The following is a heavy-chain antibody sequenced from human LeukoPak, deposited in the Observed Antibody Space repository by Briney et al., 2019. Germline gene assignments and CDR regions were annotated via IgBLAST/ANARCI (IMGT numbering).Heavy chain of an antibody. CDR3: ARGRDTSGHYYGY. J-gene: IGHJ4*02. V-gene: IGHV3-48*01. Sequence: PGGSLRLSCADSGFTFSTYSMNRVRQAPGKGLEWVSYISRGSTTIYYADSVKGRFTISRDNAKNSLYLQMNSLRAEDTAVYYCARGRDTSGHYYGYWGQGTLVTVSS. CDR2: ISRGSTTI. CDR1: GFTFSTYS. D-gene: IGHD3-22*01.